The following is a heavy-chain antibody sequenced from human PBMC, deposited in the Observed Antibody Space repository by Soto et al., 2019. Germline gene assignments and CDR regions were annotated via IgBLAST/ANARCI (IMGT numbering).Heavy chain of an antibody. CDR2: IYTSGST. V-gene: IGHV4-4*07. J-gene: IGHJ6*02. D-gene: IGHD2-2*01. Sequence: SETLSLTCTVSGGSISSYYWSWIRQPAGKGLEWIGRIYTSGSTNYNPSLKSRVTMSVDTSKNQFPLKLSSVTAADTAVYYCAIGYCSSTSCHSYYYGMDVWGQGTTVTVSS. CDR3: AIGYCSSTSCHSYYYGMDV. CDR1: GGSISSYY.